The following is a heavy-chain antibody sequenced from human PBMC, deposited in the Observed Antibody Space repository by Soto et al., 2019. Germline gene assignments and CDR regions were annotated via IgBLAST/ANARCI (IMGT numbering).Heavy chain of an antibody. CDR3: ASSYFYDSGGYYPFDY. J-gene: IGHJ4*02. CDR2: ISDDGNTN. V-gene: IGHV3-30-3*01. Sequence: QVQLVESGGGVVQPGTSLRLSCAASGFTFSTYAMYWVRQAPGRGLEWVAVISDDGNTNYYADSVKGRFTISRDNSRNTLYLQIYSLSAEDAAVYYCASSYFYDSGGYYPFDYWGQGTRVTVSS. D-gene: IGHD3-22*01. CDR1: GFTFSTYA.